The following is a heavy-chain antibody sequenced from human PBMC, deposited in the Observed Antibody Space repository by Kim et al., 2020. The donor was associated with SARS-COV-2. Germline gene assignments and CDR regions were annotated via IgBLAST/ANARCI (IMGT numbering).Heavy chain of an antibody. CDR2: GSNK. V-gene: IGHV3-30*02. CDR3: AKSSDFTC. Sequence: GSNKYYADSVKGRFTISRDNSKNTLYLQMNSLRAEDTAVYYCAKSSDFTCWGQGTLVTVSS. J-gene: IGHJ4*02. D-gene: IGHD3-3*01.